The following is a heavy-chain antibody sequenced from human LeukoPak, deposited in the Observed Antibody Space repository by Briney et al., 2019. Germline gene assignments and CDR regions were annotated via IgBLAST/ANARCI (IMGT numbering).Heavy chain of an antibody. J-gene: IGHJ4*02. CDR3: ARDRSGYSGYDFFDY. V-gene: IGHV3-48*04. Sequence: GGSLRLSCTVSGFTVSSNSMSWVRQAPGKGLEWVSYISISGSTIYYADSVKGRFTISRDNAKNSLYLQMNSLRAEDTAVYYCARDRSGYSGYDFFDYWGQGALVTVSS. CDR2: ISISGSTI. D-gene: IGHD5-12*01. CDR1: GFTVSSNS.